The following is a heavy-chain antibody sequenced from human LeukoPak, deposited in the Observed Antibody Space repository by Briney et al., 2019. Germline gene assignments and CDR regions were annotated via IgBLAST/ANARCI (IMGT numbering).Heavy chain of an antibody. J-gene: IGHJ4*02. Sequence: ASVKVSCKASGGTFSSYAISWVRQATGQGLEWMGWMNPNSGNTGYAQKFQGRVTMTRNTSISTAYMELSSLRSEDTAVYYCARGGVYCSGGSCYFDYWGQGTLVTVSS. CDR3: ARGGVYCSGGSCYFDY. V-gene: IGHV1-8*02. CDR1: GGTFSSYA. D-gene: IGHD2-15*01. CDR2: MNPNSGNT.